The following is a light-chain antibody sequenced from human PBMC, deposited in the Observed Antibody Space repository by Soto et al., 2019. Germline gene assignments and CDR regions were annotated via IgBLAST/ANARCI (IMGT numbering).Light chain of an antibody. V-gene: IGKV3-20*01. J-gene: IGKJ3*01. CDR2: GAT. CDR1: QSVSGSY. CDR3: QQYGVSPQS. Sequence: EIVLTHSPCTLSLSPLERATLSFMASQSVSGSYLAWYQQKRGQAPRLLVYGATTRATGIPDRFSGSGSGSDFTLTISRLEPEDFAVYFCQQYGVSPQSFGPGTKVD.